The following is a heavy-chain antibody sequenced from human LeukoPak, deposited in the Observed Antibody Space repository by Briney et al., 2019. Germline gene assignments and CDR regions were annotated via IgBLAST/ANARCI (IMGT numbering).Heavy chain of an antibody. CDR2: IYHSGST. J-gene: IGHJ4*02. CDR3: ARAVGYSYGDY. CDR1: GYSISSGYY. V-gene: IGHV4-38-2*01. D-gene: IGHD5-18*01. Sequence: PSETLSLTCAVSGYSISSGYYWGWIRQPPGKGLEWIGSIYHSGSTYCNPSLKSRVTISVDTSKNQFSLKLSSVTAADTAVYYCARAVGYSYGDYWGQGTLVTVSS.